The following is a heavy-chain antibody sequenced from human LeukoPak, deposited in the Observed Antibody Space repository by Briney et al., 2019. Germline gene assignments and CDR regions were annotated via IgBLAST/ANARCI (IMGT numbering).Heavy chain of an antibody. CDR3: ARSVEGYCRGGSCYYYSYYMDV. D-gene: IGHD2-15*01. CDR2: IYYSGST. CDR1: GGSISSYY. J-gene: IGHJ6*03. V-gene: IGHV4-59*01. Sequence: SETLSLTCTVSGGSISSYYWSWIRQPPGKGLEWIGYIYYSGSTNYNPSLKSRVTISVDTSKNQFSLKLSSVTAADTAVYYCARSVEGYCRGGSCYYYSYYMDVWGKGTTVTVSS.